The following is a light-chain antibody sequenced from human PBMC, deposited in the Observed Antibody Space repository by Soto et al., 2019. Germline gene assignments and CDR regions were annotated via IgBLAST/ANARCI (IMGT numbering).Light chain of an antibody. J-gene: IGLJ2*01. V-gene: IGLV1-40*01. Sequence: QSVLTQPPSVSGAPGQRVTISCTGSSSNIGAGFDVHWYQHLPGTAPKLLIYDNNNRPSGVPDRFSASRSGTSASLAITGLQAEDEADYYCHSYDSSLGGMIFGGGTKLTVL. CDR2: DNN. CDR1: SSNIGAGFD. CDR3: HSYDSSLGGMI.